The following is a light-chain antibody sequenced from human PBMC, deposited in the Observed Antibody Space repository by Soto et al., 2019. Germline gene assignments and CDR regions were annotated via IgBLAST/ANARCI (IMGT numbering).Light chain of an antibody. CDR1: SSDVVNYNY. Sequence: QSALTQPASVSGSPGQSITISCTGTSSDVVNYNYVSWYQQHPGKAPKVMIYDVNNRPSGVSNRFSGSKSGNTASLTISGLQAEDEADYYCSSFTTSSTPVVFGGGNKLTLL. CDR2: DVN. J-gene: IGLJ2*01. V-gene: IGLV2-14*01. CDR3: SSFTTSSTPVV.